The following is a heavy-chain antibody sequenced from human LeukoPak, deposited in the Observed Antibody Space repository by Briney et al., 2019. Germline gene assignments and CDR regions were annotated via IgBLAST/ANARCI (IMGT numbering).Heavy chain of an antibody. CDR2: IIPIFGTA. CDR3: ARGWDGYNVDY. D-gene: IGHD5-24*01. Sequence: SVKVSCKASGRAFSSYAISWVREAPGQGLEWMGGIIPIFGTANYAQKFQGRVTITADESTSTAYMELSRLRSEDTAVYYCARGWDGYNVDYWGQGTLVTVSS. J-gene: IGHJ4*02. CDR1: GRAFSSYA. V-gene: IGHV1-69*01.